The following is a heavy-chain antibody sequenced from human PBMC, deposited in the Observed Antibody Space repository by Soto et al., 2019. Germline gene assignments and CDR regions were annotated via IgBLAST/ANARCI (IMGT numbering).Heavy chain of an antibody. D-gene: IGHD6-13*01. CDR3: TADPPTDRIFAY. V-gene: IGHV3-21*01. Sequence: TGGSLRLSCAASGFTFSSYSMNWVRQAPGRGLEWVSSISSSSSYIYYADSVKGRFTISRDNAKNSLYLQMNSLRAEDTAVYYCTADPPTDRIFAYWGQGTLVTVSS. CDR1: GFTFSSYS. J-gene: IGHJ4*02. CDR2: ISSSSSYI.